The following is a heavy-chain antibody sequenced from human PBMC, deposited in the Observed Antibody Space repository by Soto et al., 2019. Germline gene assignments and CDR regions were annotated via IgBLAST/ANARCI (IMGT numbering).Heavy chain of an antibody. CDR3: ARDRPWDCSSSNYCYYYGLDV. J-gene: IGHJ6*02. V-gene: IGHV4-59*01. D-gene: IGHD2-2*01. Sequence: QVRLQESGPGLVKPSETLSLTCNVSGGSFSSDHWGWIRQPPGKGLEWIGKINNSGITNYNPSLKSCAAISVDTSKNQSYLKLTSVTAADTAVYYCARDRPWDCSSSNYCYYYGLDVWGQGTTVIVSS. CDR1: GGSFSSDH. CDR2: INNSGIT.